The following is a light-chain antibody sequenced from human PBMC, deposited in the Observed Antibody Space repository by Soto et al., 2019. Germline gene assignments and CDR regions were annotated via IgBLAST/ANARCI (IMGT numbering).Light chain of an antibody. J-gene: IGKJ2*02. Sequence: EVVLTQSPATLSLFPGESATLSCRASETISNQLAWYQQKPGQAPRLLMYYASHRVTGIPARFSGSGSGTDFTLIISSLEPADFAVYYCQHRSDWPPICTCGQGTKVDIK. V-gene: IGKV3-11*01. CDR2: YAS. CDR3: QHRSDWPPICT. CDR1: ETISNQ.